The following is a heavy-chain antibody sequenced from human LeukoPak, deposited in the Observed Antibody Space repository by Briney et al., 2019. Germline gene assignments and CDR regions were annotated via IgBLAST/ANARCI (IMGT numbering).Heavy chain of an antibody. D-gene: IGHD1-1*01. J-gene: IGHJ6*03. CDR3: AKDGYSYYYYMDV. Sequence: PGGSLRLSCAASGFTFSDYYMSWIRQAPGKGLEWVSYISSSGSTIYYADSVKGRFTISRDNSKNTLYLQMNSLRAEDTAVYYCAKDGYSYYYYMDVWGKGTTVTISS. CDR2: ISSSGSTI. CDR1: GFTFSDYY. V-gene: IGHV3-11*04.